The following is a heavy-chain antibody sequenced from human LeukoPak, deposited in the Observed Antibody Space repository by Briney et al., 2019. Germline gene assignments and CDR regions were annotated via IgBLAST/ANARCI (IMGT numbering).Heavy chain of an antibody. CDR2: IYGGGST. Sequence: GGSLRLSCAASGFTVSSNYMSWVRQAPGKGLEWVSVIYGGGSTYYADSVKGRFTISRDNSKNTLYLQMNSLRAEDTGVYYCAREGSYHGMDVWGQGTTVTVSS. CDR1: GFTVSSNY. J-gene: IGHJ6*02. V-gene: IGHV3-53*01. CDR3: AREGSYHGMDV.